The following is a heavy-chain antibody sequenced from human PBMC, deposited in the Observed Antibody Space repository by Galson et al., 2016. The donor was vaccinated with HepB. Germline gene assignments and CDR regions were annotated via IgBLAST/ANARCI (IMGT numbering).Heavy chain of an antibody. CDR2: VRNKGSSYST. CDR3: VRDGKNWNLHY. Sequence: SLRLSCAASGFTFSDHFMDWVRQAPGKGLEYVGRVRNKGSSYSTEYAASVRGRFTVSRDDSKNPLFLQMNSLKTEDTAVYYCVRDGKNWNLHYWGQGTLVTVSS. D-gene: IGHD1-1*01. J-gene: IGHJ4*02. CDR1: GFTFSDHF. V-gene: IGHV3-72*01.